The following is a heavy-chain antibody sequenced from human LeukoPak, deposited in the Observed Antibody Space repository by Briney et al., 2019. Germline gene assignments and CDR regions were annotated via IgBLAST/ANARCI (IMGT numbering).Heavy chain of an antibody. D-gene: IGHD3-9*01. CDR1: GFTFSIYW. Sequence: PGRSLRLSCAASGFTFSIYWMSWVRQSPGRGLEWVAGVKQDVSEKYSVDSVRGRFTISRDNAKNSLYLQMNRLRAGDTAVYYCARDFNWLFDYWGQGPLVTVSS. CDR2: VKQDVSEK. V-gene: IGHV3-7*01. J-gene: IGHJ4*02. CDR3: ARDFNWLFDY.